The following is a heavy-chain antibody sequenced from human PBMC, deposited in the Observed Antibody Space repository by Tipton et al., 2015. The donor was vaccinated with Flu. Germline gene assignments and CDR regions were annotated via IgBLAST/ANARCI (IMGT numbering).Heavy chain of an antibody. CDR2: IHYDGSNK. V-gene: IGHV3-30*02. J-gene: IGHJ6*02. D-gene: IGHD5-12*01. Sequence: SGFPFSNYGIHWVRQAPGKGLEWVAFIHYDGSNKYYTDSVKGRFTISRDSSKTTLYLQMNSLRPEDTAVYYCAKVVVAETHNYYGMDVWGQGTTVTVSS. CDR3: AKVVVAETHNYYGMDV. CDR1: GFPFSNYG.